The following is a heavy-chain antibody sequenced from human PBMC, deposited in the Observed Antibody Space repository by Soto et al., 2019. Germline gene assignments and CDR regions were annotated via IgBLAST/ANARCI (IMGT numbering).Heavy chain of an antibody. CDR3: AKDKRDTAIGSRVNYYGSGSCFDY. Sequence: PGGSLRLSCAASGFTFSSYAMSWVRQAPGKGLEWVSAISGSGGSTYYADSVKGRFTISRDNSKNTLYLQMNSLRAEDTAVYYCAKDKRDTAIGSRVNYYGSGSCFDYWGQGTLVTVSS. CDR2: ISGSGGST. J-gene: IGHJ4*02. CDR1: GFTFSSYA. V-gene: IGHV3-23*01. D-gene: IGHD3-10*01.